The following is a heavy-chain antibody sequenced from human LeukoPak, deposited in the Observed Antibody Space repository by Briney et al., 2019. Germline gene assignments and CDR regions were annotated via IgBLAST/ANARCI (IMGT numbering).Heavy chain of an antibody. D-gene: IGHD2-15*01. CDR3: ARASPTRWFDP. V-gene: IGHV4-59*01. Sequence: SETLSLTCTVSGGSISSYYWSWIRQPPGKGLEWIGYIYYSGSTNYNPSLKSRVTISVDTSKNQFSLKLSSVTAADTAVYYCARASPTRWFDPWGQGTLVTVSS. CDR1: GGSISSYY. CDR2: IYYSGST. J-gene: IGHJ5*02.